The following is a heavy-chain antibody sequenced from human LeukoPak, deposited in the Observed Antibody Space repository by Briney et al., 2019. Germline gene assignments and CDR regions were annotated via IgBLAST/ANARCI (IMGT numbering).Heavy chain of an antibody. CDR2: INPNSGGT. J-gene: IGHJ5*02. CDR3: ARYGYSSSWYWFDP. D-gene: IGHD6-13*01. CDR1: GYTFTGYY. V-gene: IGHV1-2*02. Sequence: ASVKVSCKASGYTFTGYYMHWVRQAPGQGLEWMGWINPNSGGTNYAQKFQGRVTMTRDTSISTAYMELSRLRSDDTAVYYCARYGYSSSWYWFDPWGQGTLVTVSP.